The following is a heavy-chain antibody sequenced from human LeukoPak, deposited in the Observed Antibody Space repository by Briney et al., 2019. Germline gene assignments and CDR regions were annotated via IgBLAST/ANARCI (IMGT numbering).Heavy chain of an antibody. V-gene: IGHV3-73*01. J-gene: IGHJ3*02. Sequence: GGSLRLSCAASGLTLSGSAMQWVRQAPGKGLEWVGRIRSEAENSATALAASVKGRFTISRDDSKNMVYLQLDSLKAEDTAVYYCAKPLPGVRTKHALDICGRGTLVTVAP. CDR3: AKPLPGVRTKHALDI. D-gene: IGHD3-3*01. CDR2: IRSEAENSAT. CDR1: GLTLSGSA.